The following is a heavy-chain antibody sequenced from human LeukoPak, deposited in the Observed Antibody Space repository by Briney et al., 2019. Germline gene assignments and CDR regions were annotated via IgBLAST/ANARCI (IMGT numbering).Heavy chain of an antibody. D-gene: IGHD6-19*01. V-gene: IGHV4-39*07. CDR3: ARDLLVGTAVPYY. Sequence: SETLSLTCTVSSGSFSSNSYYWGWIRQPPGKGLEWIGNIYYGGSTFYNPSLQSRVTISVDTSKNQFSLRLSSVTAADTAVYYCARDLLVGTAVPYYWGQGTLVTVSS. CDR1: SGSFSSNSYY. J-gene: IGHJ4*02. CDR2: IYYGGST.